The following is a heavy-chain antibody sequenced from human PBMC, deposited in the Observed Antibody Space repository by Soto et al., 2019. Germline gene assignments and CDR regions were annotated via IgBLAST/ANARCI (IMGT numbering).Heavy chain of an antibody. V-gene: IGHV3-53*01. Sequence: EVLLVESGGGLIQPGGSLRLSCAASGLSVSSNYMSWIRQAPGKGLEWVSLIYSDGRTFYADAVKGRFTISRDNSETTVYLQMNSLRVDDTAVYYCARYYGAWSYFFDIWGQGTLVTVSS. CDR1: GLSVSSNY. CDR2: IYSDGRT. J-gene: IGHJ4*02. D-gene: IGHD3-10*01. CDR3: ARYYGAWSYFFDI.